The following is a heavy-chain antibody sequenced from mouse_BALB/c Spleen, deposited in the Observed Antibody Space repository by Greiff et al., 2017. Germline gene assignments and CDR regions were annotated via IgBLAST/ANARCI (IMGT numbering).Heavy chain of an antibody. CDR3: AREDTTGWYFDV. J-gene: IGHJ1*01. V-gene: IGHV1-63*02. CDR2: IYPGGGYT. D-gene: IGHD1-1*01. CDR1: GYTFTNYW. Sequence: VKLMESGAELVRPGTSVKISCKASGYTFTNYWLGWVKQRPGHGLEWIGDIYPGGGYTNYNEKFKGKATLTADTSSSTAYMQLSSLTSEDSAVYFCAREDTTGWYFDVWGAGTTVTVSS.